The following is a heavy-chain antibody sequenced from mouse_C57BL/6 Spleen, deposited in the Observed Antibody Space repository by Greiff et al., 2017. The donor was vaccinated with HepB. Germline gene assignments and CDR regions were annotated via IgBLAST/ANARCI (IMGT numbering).Heavy chain of an antibody. J-gene: IGHJ3*01. Sequence: VQVVESGAELVKPGASVKMSCKASGYTFTSYWITWVKQRPGLGLEWIGDIYPGSGSTNYNEKFKSKATLTVDTSSSTAYMQLSSLTSEDSAVYYCAREGSGYFAYWGQGTLVTVSA. CDR3: AREGSGYFAY. D-gene: IGHD3-2*02. V-gene: IGHV1-55*01. CDR2: IYPGSGST. CDR1: GYTFTSYW.